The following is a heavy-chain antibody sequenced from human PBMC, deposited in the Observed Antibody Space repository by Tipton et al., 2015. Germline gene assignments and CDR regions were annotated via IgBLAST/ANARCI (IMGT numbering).Heavy chain of an antibody. Sequence: QLVQSGPEVKKPGASVKVSCKASGYTFSSYYIHWVRQAPGQGLEWMGGIIPMFGTANYAQKFQARVTITADESAGTAYMELSSLRSEDTAVYYCARGELWLNYWGQGTLVTVSS. CDR2: IIPMFGTA. CDR3: ARGELWLNY. D-gene: IGHD5-18*01. J-gene: IGHJ4*02. CDR1: GYTFSSYY. V-gene: IGHV1-69*13.